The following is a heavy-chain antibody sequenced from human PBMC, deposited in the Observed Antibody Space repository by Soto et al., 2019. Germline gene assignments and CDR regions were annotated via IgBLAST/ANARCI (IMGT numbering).Heavy chain of an antibody. V-gene: IGHV1-69*06. CDR1: GGTFSSYA. CDR3: ATTYYYDSSGYYYPFDY. CDR2: IIPIFGTA. J-gene: IGHJ4*02. Sequence: SVKVSCKASGGTFSSYAISWVRQAPGQGLEWMGGIIPIFGTANYAQKFQGRVTITADKSTSTAYMELSSLRSEDTAVYYCATTYYYDSSGYYYPFDYWGQGTLVTVSS. D-gene: IGHD3-22*01.